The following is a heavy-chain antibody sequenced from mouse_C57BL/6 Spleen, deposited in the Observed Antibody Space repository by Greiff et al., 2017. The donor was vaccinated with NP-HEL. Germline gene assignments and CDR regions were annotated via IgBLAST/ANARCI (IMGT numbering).Heavy chain of an antibody. Sequence: VQLQQSGAELVRPGTSVKMSCKASGYTFTNYWIGWAKQRPGHGLEWIGDIYPGGGYTNYNEKFKGKATLTADKSSSTAYMQFSSLTSEDSAIYYCARSGVYYGSSSAWFAYWGQGTLVTVSA. J-gene: IGHJ3*01. D-gene: IGHD1-1*01. V-gene: IGHV1-63*01. CDR1: GYTFTNYW. CDR3: ARSGVYYGSSSAWFAY. CDR2: IYPGGGYT.